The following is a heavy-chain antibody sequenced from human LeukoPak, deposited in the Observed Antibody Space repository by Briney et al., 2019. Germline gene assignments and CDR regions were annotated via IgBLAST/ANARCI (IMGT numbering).Heavy chain of an antibody. Sequence: PGGSLRLFCAASGFTFSGSYIHCVRQPPGKGVVWLSRISTDGRSTYYADSVKGRFTISRDNASNTLYLQINSLRGEDTAVYYCLRDLIRGDQGPLVTVSS. CDR2: ISTDGRST. V-gene: IGHV3-74*01. D-gene: IGHD3-10*01. CDR1: GFTFSGSY. CDR3: LRDLIR. J-gene: IGHJ4*02.